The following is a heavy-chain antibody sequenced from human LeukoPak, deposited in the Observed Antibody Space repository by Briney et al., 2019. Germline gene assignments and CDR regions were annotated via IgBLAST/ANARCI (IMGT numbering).Heavy chain of an antibody. CDR3: ARTGYSSSWYDYYYYGMDV. CDR1: GFTFSSYW. J-gene: IGHJ6*02. D-gene: IGHD6-13*01. V-gene: IGHV3-7*02. Sequence: GSLRLSCAASGFTFSSYWMSWFRQAPGKGLEWVANIKQDGSEKYYVDSVKGRFTISRDNAKNSLYMQMNSLRAEDTAVYYCARTGYSSSWYDYYYYGMDVWGQGTTVTVSS. CDR2: IKQDGSEK.